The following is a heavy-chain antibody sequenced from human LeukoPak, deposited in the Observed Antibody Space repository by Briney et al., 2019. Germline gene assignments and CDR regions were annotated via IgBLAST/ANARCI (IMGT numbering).Heavy chain of an antibody. D-gene: IGHD7-27*01. J-gene: IGHJ4*02. CDR2: IIPIFGTA. CDR3: ARERNWAIDY. Sequence: ASVRVSCKASGGTFSSYAISWVRQAPGQGLEWMGGIIPIFGTANYAQKFQGRVTITADESTSTAYMELSSLRSEDTAVYYCARERNWAIDYWGQGTLVTVSS. CDR1: GGTFSSYA. V-gene: IGHV1-69*13.